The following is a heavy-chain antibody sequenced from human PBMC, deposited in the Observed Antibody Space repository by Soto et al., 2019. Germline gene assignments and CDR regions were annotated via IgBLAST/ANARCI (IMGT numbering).Heavy chain of an antibody. Sequence: GSLRLCCAASGFSFSSYAMSWVRQAPGKGLEWVSAISGSGGSTYYADSVKGRFTISRDNSKNTLYLQMNRLRAEDTAVYYCAKDRGQQLVKGYFDYWGQGTLVTVSS. D-gene: IGHD6-13*01. CDR1: GFSFSSYA. J-gene: IGHJ4*02. V-gene: IGHV3-23*01. CDR2: ISGSGGST. CDR3: AKDRGQQLVKGYFDY.